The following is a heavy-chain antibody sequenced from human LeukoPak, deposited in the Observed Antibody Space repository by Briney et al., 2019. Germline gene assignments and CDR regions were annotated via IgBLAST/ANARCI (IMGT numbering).Heavy chain of an antibody. V-gene: IGHV4-59*01. CDR1: GGSISSYY. CDR3: AREVDCSGGSCYHFDY. CDR2: IYYSGST. J-gene: IGHJ4*02. Sequence: SETLSLTCTVSGGSISSYYWSWIRQPPGKGLKWIGYIYYSGSTNYNPSLKSRVTISVDTSKNQFSLKLSSVTAADTAVYYCAREVDCSGGSCYHFDYWGQGTLVTVSS. D-gene: IGHD2-15*01.